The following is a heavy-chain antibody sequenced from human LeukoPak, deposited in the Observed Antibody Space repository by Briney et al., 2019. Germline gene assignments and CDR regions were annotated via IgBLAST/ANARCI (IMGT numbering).Heavy chain of an antibody. D-gene: IGHD2-15*01. V-gene: IGHV4-34*01. CDR1: GGSFSGYY. J-gene: IGHJ4*02. CDR3: ARGRNVVAARTNFDY. Sequence: PSETLSLTCAVYGGSFSGYYWSWIRQPPGKGLEWIGEINHSGSTNYNPSLKSRVTISVDTSKNQFSLKLSSVTAADTAVYYCARGRNVVAARTNFDYWGQGTLVTVSS. CDR2: INHSGST.